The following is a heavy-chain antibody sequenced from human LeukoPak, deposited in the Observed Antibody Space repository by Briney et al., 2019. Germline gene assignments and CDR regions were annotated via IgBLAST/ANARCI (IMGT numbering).Heavy chain of an antibody. Sequence: GGSLRLSCAVSGFTFKSYWMSWVRQATGRGLEWVATIKQDGSDRYYVDSVKGRFTISRDNTKNSMDLQINSLRAEDTAVYYCARGHYGMDVWGQGTTVTVSS. J-gene: IGHJ6*02. CDR2: IKQDGSDR. CDR1: GFTFKSYW. V-gene: IGHV3-7*05. CDR3: ARGHYGMDV.